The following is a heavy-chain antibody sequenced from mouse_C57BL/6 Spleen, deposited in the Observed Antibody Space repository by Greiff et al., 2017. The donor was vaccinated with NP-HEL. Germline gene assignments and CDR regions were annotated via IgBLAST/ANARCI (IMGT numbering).Heavy chain of an antibody. Sequence: EVKVEESGGGLVQPGGSMKLSCAASGFTFSDAWMDWVRQSPEKGLEWVAEIRNKANNHATYYAESVKGWFTISRDDSKSSVYLQRNSVRAEDTGIDYCTRRGYGNYAKYFDYWGQGTTLTVSS. CDR1: GFTFSDAW. V-gene: IGHV6-6*01. D-gene: IGHD2-10*02. J-gene: IGHJ2*01. CDR2: IRNKANNHAT. CDR3: TRRGYGNYAKYFDY.